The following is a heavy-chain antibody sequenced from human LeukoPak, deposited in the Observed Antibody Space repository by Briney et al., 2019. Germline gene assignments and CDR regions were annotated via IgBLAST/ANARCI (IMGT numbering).Heavy chain of an antibody. CDR2: ISAYNGNT. V-gene: IGHV1-18*01. CDR1: GYTFTSYG. J-gene: IGHJ4*02. D-gene: IGHD3-10*01. Sequence: ASVKVSCKASGYTFTSYGITWVRQAPGQGLEWMGWISAYNGNTNYAQKLQGRVTMTTDTSTSTAYMELRSLRSDDTAVYYCARITMVRGVIITSPYFDYWGQGTLVTVSS. CDR3: ARITMVRGVIITSPYFDY.